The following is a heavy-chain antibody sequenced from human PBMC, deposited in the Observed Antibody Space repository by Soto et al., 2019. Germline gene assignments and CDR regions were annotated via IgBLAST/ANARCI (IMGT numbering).Heavy chain of an antibody. CDR2: INHSGST. D-gene: IGHD6-13*01. J-gene: IGHJ4*02. CDR1: GGSFSGYY. CDR3: GGGRSYSSSSFGGRPIFDY. V-gene: IGHV4-34*01. Sequence: SETLSLTCAVYGGSFSGYYWSWIRQPPGKGLEWIGEINHSGSTNYNPSIKSRDTISEDTSKNQFSLKLSSVTAADRAVFFFGGGRSYSSSSFGGRPIFDYGGQGTLVTFSS.